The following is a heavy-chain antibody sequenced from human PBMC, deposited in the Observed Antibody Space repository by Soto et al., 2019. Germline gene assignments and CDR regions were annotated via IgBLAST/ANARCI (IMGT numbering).Heavy chain of an antibody. Sequence: PSETLSLTCAVSGGSISSGGYSWIWIRHPPGKGLEWIGYIYHSGSTYYNPSLKSRVTISVDRSKNQFSLKLSSVTAADTAVYYCARARYCSSTSCYTPASWFDPWGQGTLVTV. J-gene: IGHJ5*02. CDR1: GGSISSGGYS. V-gene: IGHV4-30-2*01. CDR2: IYHSGST. D-gene: IGHD2-2*02. CDR3: ARARYCSSTSCYTPASWFDP.